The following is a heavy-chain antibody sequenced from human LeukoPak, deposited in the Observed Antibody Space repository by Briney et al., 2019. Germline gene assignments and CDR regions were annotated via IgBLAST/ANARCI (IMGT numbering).Heavy chain of an antibody. CDR2: ISWNSGRI. V-gene: IGHV3-9*01. CDR1: GFTVSTNY. J-gene: IGHJ4*02. CDR3: AKDINTDTAMVIDY. Sequence: GGSRRLSCAASGFTVSTNYMSWVRQAPGKGLEWVSGISWNSGRIGYADSVKGRFTISRDNAKNSLYLQMNSLRAEDTALYYCAKDINTDTAMVIDYWGPGTLVTVSS. D-gene: IGHD5-18*01.